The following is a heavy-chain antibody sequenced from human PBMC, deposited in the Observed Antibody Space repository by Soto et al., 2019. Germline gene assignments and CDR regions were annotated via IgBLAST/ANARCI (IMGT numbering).Heavy chain of an antibody. V-gene: IGHV1-2*02. Sequence: GASVKVSCKASGYTFTGYYMHWVRQAPGQGLEWMGWINPNSGGTNYAQKFQGRVTMTRDTSISTAYMELSRLRSDDTAVYYRARVRRPGNYYYYGMDVWGQGTTVTVSS. CDR2: INPNSGGT. CDR3: ARVRRPGNYYYYGMDV. J-gene: IGHJ6*02. CDR1: GYTFTGYY.